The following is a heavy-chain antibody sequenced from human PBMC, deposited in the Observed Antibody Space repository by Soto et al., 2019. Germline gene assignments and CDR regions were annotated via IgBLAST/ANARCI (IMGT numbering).Heavy chain of an antibody. CDR1: GGSMSNSYYY. CDR3: ARWLEVPLDYFDS. D-gene: IGHD6-19*01. V-gene: IGHV4-30-4*01. Sequence: SETLSLTCTVSGGSMSNSYYYWSWVRQTPGKGLEWIGHVFHNGRTYYNPSLKGRVGILVDTSRNQFSLNLNSMTVADAAVYYCARWLEVPLDYFDSWGQGIPVNVSS. CDR2: VFHNGRT. J-gene: IGHJ4*02.